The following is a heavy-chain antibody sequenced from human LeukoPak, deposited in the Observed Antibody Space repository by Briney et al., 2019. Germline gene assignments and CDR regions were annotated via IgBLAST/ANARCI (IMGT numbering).Heavy chain of an antibody. CDR1: GFTFSSYG. J-gene: IGHJ4*02. V-gene: IGHV3-33*01. CDR3: ARDDYIAVAGRPTIDY. Sequence: PGGSLRLSCAASGFTFSSYGMHWVRQAPGKGLEWVAVIWYDGSNKYYADSVKGRFTISRDNSKNTLYLQMNSLRAEDTAVYYCARDDYIAVAGRPTIDYWGQGTLVTVSS. D-gene: IGHD6-19*01. CDR2: IWYDGSNK.